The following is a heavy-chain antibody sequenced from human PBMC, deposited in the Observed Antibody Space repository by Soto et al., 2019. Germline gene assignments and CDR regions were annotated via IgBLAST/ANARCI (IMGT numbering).Heavy chain of an antibody. CDR1: GFTFSSYA. CDR3: LKGAIMIDDSLTGYHYFDY. CDR2: ISSNGGST. V-gene: IGHV3-64D*09. D-gene: IGHD3-9*01. Sequence: GGSLRLSCSASGFTFSSYAMHWVRQAPGKGLECVSAISSNGGSTYYADSVKGRFTISRDNSKNTLYLQMSSLRAEDKAAYYCLKGAIMIDDSLTGYHYFDYWGQGTLVTVSS. J-gene: IGHJ4*02.